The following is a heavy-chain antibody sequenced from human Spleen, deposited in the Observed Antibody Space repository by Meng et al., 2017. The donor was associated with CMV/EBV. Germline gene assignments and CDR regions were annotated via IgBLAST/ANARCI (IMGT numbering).Heavy chain of an antibody. Sequence: SCEASGLTFYNAWMTWVRQAPGKGLEWVGRIKSKSEGGTTDYAAHVKGRFTISRDDSRNTMTLQMNRLKVDDTAVYFCVTGVIGFKYWGLGTLVTVSS. CDR2: IKSKSEGGTT. CDR3: VTGVIGFKY. CDR1: GLTFYNAW. D-gene: IGHD2-21*01. V-gene: IGHV3-15*01. J-gene: IGHJ4*02.